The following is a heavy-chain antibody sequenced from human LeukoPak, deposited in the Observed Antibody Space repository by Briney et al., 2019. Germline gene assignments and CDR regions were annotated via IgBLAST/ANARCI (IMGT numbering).Heavy chain of an antibody. Sequence: AGRSLRLSCAASGFTFSSYGMHWVRQAPGKGLEWVAVISYDGSNKYYADSVKGRFTISRDNSKNTLYLQMNSLRAEDTAVYYCARDHSAAAVPEDWFDPWGQGTLVTVSS. CDR1: GFTFSSYG. V-gene: IGHV3-30*03. D-gene: IGHD6-13*01. CDR2: ISYDGSNK. CDR3: ARDHSAAAVPEDWFDP. J-gene: IGHJ5*02.